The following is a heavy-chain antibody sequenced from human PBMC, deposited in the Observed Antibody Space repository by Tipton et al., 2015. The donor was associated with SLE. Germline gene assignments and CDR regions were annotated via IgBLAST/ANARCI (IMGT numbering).Heavy chain of an antibody. J-gene: IGHJ4*02. D-gene: IGHD7-27*01. CDR3: ARGAGDRLDY. CDR1: GYSFTSYG. CDR2: ISAYNGNT. V-gene: IGHV1-18*01. Sequence: QLVQSGAEVKKPGESLKISCKGSGYSFTSYGISWVRQAPGQGLEWMGWISAYNGNTNYAQKLQGRVTMTRNTSISTAYMELSSLRSEDTAVYYCARGAGDRLDYWGQGTLVTVSS.